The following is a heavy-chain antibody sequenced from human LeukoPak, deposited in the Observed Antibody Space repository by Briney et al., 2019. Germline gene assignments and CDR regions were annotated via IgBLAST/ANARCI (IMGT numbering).Heavy chain of an antibody. CDR3: ATGPGIGYAFDI. Sequence: PGGSLRLSCVASGITFRNYWMSWVRQAPGKGLEWVANINPDGSTQNYVHSVKGRFTISRDNAKNSLSLQMNSLRAEDTAVYYCATGPGIGYAFDIWGQGTMVTVSS. CDR1: GITFRNYW. V-gene: IGHV3-7*01. CDR2: INPDGSTQ. J-gene: IGHJ3*02. D-gene: IGHD2-15*01.